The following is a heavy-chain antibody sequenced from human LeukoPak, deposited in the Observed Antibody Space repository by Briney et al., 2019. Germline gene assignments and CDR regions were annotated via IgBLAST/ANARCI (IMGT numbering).Heavy chain of an antibody. CDR2: INPSGGST. CDR1: GYTFTSYY. V-gene: IGHV1-46*01. Sequence: ASVKVSCKASGYTFTSYYMHWVRQAPGQGLEWMGIINPSGGSTSYAQKFQGRVTMTRDMSTSTVYMELSSLRSEDTAVYYCARGSEGYSYGSYFDYWGQGTLVTVSS. D-gene: IGHD5-18*01. J-gene: IGHJ4*02. CDR3: ARGSEGYSYGSYFDY.